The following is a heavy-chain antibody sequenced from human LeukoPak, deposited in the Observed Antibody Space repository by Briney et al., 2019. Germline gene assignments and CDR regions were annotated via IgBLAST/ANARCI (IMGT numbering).Heavy chain of an antibody. D-gene: IGHD3-22*01. CDR3: AISYDSSGYYSR. J-gene: IGHJ4*02. CDR1: GGSFSGYY. CDR2: INHSGST. V-gene: IGHV4-34*01. Sequence: SETLSLTCAVYGGSFSGYYWSWIRQPPGKGLEWIGEINHSGSTNYNPSLKSRVTISVDTSKNQFSLKLSSVTAAYTAVYYCAISYDSSGYYSRWGQGTLVTVSS.